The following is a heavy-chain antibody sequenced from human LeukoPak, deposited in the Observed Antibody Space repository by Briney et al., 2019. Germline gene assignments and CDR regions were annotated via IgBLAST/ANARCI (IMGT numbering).Heavy chain of an antibody. D-gene: IGHD1-26*01. CDR3: ARESSGSYFNDMADFDY. Sequence: SETLSLTCTVSGYSISSGYYWGWIRQPPGKGLEWIGSIYHSGSTYYNPSLKSRVTISVDTSKNQFSLKLSSVTAADTAVYYCARESSGSYFNDMADFDYWGQGTLVTVSS. CDR2: IYHSGST. V-gene: IGHV4-38-2*02. J-gene: IGHJ4*02. CDR1: GYSISSGYY.